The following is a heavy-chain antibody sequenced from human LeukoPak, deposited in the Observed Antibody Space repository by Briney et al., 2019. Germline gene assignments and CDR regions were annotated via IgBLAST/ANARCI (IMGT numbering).Heavy chain of an antibody. V-gene: IGHV3-33*08. Sequence: GGSLRLSCAASGFTFSSYAMHWVRQAPGKGLEWVAIIWYDGSNQYYADSVKGRFTISRDNSKITLYLQMNSLRAEDTAVYYCARDPRYCSGGSCSNDAFDIWGQGTMVTVSS. CDR1: GFTFSSYA. D-gene: IGHD2-15*01. J-gene: IGHJ3*02. CDR3: ARDPRYCSGGSCSNDAFDI. CDR2: IWYDGSNQ.